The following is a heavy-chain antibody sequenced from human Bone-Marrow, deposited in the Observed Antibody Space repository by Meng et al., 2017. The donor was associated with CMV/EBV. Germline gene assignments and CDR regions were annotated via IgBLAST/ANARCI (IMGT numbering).Heavy chain of an antibody. D-gene: IGHD6-6*01. CDR2: IYYSGST. CDR3: ARGFRPYWFDP. J-gene: IGHJ5*02. V-gene: IGHV4-39*07. CDR1: GGSISSSSYY. Sequence: ESLKISCTVSGGSISSSSYYWGWIRQPPGKGLEWIGSIYYSGSTYYNPSLKSRVTISVDTSKNQFSLKLSSVTAADTAVYYCARGFRPYWFDPWGQGNRVTGSS.